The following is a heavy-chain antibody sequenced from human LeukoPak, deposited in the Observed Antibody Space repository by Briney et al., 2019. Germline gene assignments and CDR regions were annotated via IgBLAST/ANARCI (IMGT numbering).Heavy chain of an antibody. J-gene: IGHJ4*02. CDR2: ISLTGEP. CDR3: SRESGAFCPFGY. D-gene: IGHD1-26*01. CDR1: GGSIRSTNW. V-gene: IGHV4-4*02. Sequence: PSGTLSLTCGVSGGSIRSTNWWGWVRQPPGQGVEWIGEISLTGEPNYSPSLNGRVTVSLDGSRSQLSLTLTSVTAPDTAIYYCSRESGAFCPFGYCGQGSPVIVPP.